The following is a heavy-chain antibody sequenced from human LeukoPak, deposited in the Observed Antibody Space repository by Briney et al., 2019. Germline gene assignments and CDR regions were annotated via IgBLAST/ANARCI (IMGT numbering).Heavy chain of an antibody. V-gene: IGHV4-34*01. J-gene: IGHJ6*02. CDR1: GGSFSGYY. Sequence: SETLSLTCAVYGGSFSGYYWSWIRQPPGKGLEWIGEINHSGSTNYNPSLESRVTLSVDTSKNQFSLNLSSVTAADTAVYYCARGHSGYYYYYYGMDVWGQGTTVTVS. D-gene: IGHD5-12*01. CDR2: INHSGST. CDR3: ARGHSGYYYYYYGMDV.